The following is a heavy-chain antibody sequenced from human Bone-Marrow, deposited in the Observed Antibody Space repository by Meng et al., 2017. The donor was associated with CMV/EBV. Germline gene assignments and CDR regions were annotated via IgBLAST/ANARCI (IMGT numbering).Heavy chain of an antibody. CDR3: ARGRGSGGYCDTTTCNRGYYYYYGMDV. V-gene: IGHV3-21*01. CDR1: GFTFSSFS. D-gene: IGHD2/OR15-2a*01. CDR2: ISTSSRYI. J-gene: IGHJ6*02. Sequence: GGSLRLSCAASGFTFSSFSMNWVRQAPGKGLEWVTSISTSSRYIYYADSLRGRFTVSRDNAKNSLFLQMNSPRDEDTAVYYCARGRGSGGYCDTTTCNRGYYYYYGMDVWGPGTTVTVSS.